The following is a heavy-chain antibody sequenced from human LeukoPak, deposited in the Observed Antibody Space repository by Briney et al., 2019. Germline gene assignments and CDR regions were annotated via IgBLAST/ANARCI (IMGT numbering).Heavy chain of an antibody. CDR1: GFTFSSYS. V-gene: IGHV3-21*01. CDR2: TSSSSSYI. CDR3: AREELSAAPGDY. J-gene: IGHJ4*02. D-gene: IGHD1-26*01. Sequence: GGSLRLSCAASGFTFSSYSMNWVRQAPGKGLEWVSSTSSSSSYIYYADSVKGRFTISRDNAKNSLYLQMNSLRAEDTAVYYCAREELSAAPGDYWGQGTLVTVSS.